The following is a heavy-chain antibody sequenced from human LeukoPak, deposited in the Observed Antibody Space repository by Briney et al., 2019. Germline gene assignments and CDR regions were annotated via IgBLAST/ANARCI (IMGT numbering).Heavy chain of an antibody. J-gene: IGHJ3*02. CDR2: FDPEDGET. Sequence: ASVKVSCKVSGYTLTELSMHWVRQAPGKGLEWMGGFDPEDGETTYAQKFQGRVTMTEDTSTDTAYMELSSLRSEDTAVYYCATDHKWLVLSTGGRDAFDIWGQGTMVTVSS. CDR1: GYTLTELS. V-gene: IGHV1-24*01. CDR3: ATDHKWLVLSTGGRDAFDI. D-gene: IGHD6-19*01.